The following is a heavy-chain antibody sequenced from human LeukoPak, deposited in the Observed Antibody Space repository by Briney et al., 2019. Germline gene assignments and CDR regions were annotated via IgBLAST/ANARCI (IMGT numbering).Heavy chain of an antibody. CDR3: ARGGIAAAGTRYYFDY. CDR1: GFTFNTYG. Sequence: GRSLRLSCAASGFTFNTYGMHWVRQAPGKGLEWVAIISYDGSNNYYADSVKGRFTISRDNSKNTLYLQMNSLRGEDTAVYYCARGGIAAAGTRYYFDYWGQGTLVTVSS. V-gene: IGHV3-30*03. D-gene: IGHD6-13*01. J-gene: IGHJ4*02. CDR2: ISYDGSNN.